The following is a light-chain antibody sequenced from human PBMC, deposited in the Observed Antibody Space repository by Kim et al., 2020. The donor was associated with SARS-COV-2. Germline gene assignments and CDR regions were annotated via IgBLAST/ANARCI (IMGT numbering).Light chain of an antibody. Sequence: GQSVTISCTGTSRDVGGNIYVSWYQQNPGEAPKLIIYEVSKRPSGVPDRFSGSRSGNTASLSISGLQAEDEADYYCCSYVGSFILLFGGGTKVTVL. CDR3: CSYVGSFILL. J-gene: IGLJ2*01. CDR1: SRDVGGNIY. V-gene: IGLV2-11*03. CDR2: EVS.